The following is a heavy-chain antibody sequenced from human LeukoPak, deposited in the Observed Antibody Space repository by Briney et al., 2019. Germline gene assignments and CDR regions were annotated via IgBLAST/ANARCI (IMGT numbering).Heavy chain of an antibody. Sequence: PGESLTLSCAASGFTFSSYWMHWVRQAPGKGLVWVSRINRDGSSTSYAASVKGRFTISRDNAKNTLYLQMNSLRAEDMAVFYCARDRWDAFDIWGQGTMVTVSS. V-gene: IGHV3-74*01. CDR2: INRDGSST. J-gene: IGHJ3*02. CDR3: ARDRWDAFDI. D-gene: IGHD1-26*01. CDR1: GFTFSSYW.